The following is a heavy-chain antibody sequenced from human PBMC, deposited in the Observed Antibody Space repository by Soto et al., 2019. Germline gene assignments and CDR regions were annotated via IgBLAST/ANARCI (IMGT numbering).Heavy chain of an antibody. J-gene: IGHJ6*02. V-gene: IGHV1-69*13. CDR3: ARSRVYGDYVGYYGMDV. D-gene: IGHD4-17*01. Sequence: SVKVSCKASGGTFSSYAISWVRQAPGQGLEWMGGIIPIFGTANYAQKFQGRVTITADESTSTAYMELSSLRSEDTAVYYCARSRVYGDYVGYYGMDVWGQGTTVTVSS. CDR1: GGTFSSYA. CDR2: IIPIFGTA.